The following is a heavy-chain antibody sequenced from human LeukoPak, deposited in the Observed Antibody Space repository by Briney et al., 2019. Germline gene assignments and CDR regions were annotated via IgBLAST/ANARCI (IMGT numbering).Heavy chain of an antibody. V-gene: IGHV3-7*01. J-gene: IGHJ4*02. CDR2: IKQDGSEK. CDR3: ARDTAYYGSGSYH. D-gene: IGHD3-10*01. Sequence: PGGSLRLSCAASGFTFSSYWMSCVRQAPGKGLEWVANIKQDGSEKYYVDSEKGRFTISRDNAKNSLYLQMNSLRAEDTAVYYCARDTAYYGSGSYHWGQGTLVTVSS. CDR1: GFTFSSYW.